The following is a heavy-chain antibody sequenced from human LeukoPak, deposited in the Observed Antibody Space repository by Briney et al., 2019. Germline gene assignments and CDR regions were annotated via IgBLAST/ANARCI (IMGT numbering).Heavy chain of an antibody. Sequence: GGSLRLSCAASGFSFSDNWMSWVRQAPGKGLEWVANIKEDGSEKNYVDSVKGRFTISRDNAKNSLYLQMISLRAEDTAVYYCAKYLRADSGNYYRSFDYWGQGTLVTVSS. CDR2: IKEDGSEK. CDR3: AKYLRADSGNYYRSFDY. CDR1: GFSFSDNW. D-gene: IGHD1-26*01. J-gene: IGHJ4*02. V-gene: IGHV3-7*05.